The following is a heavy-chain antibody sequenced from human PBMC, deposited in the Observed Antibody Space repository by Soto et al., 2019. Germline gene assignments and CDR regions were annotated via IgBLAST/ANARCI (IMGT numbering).Heavy chain of an antibody. CDR3: ARLGFPGAIYFDS. V-gene: IGHV5-51*01. CDR2: IYPGDSET. CDR1: GYNFTTFW. Sequence: PGESLKISCKGSGYNFTTFWIGWVRQVPGKGLEWMGIIYPGDSETKYSPDFEGQVTISADRSTNTAYLQWRSMRASDPAIYFCARLGFPGAIYFDSWGLGPLVTVSS. J-gene: IGHJ4*02.